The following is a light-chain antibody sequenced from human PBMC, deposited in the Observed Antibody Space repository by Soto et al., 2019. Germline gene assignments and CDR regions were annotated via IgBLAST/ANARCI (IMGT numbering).Light chain of an antibody. J-gene: IGLJ1*01. V-gene: IGLV2-11*01. CDR2: DVS. CDR3: GSYAGSYSFV. Sequence: QSALTQPRSVSGSPGQSVTISCTGTSSDLGGYNYVSWYQQHPGQAPKFMIYDVSERPSGVPDRFSGSKSGNTASLTISGLQAEDEADYYCGSYAGSYSFVFGSGTKLTVL. CDR1: SSDLGGYNY.